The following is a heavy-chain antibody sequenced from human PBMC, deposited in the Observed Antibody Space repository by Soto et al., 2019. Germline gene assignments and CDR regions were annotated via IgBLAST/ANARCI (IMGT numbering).Heavy chain of an antibody. CDR3: ARGGGIAVAGTHLDY. D-gene: IGHD6-19*01. CDR2: IGGSAAGS. V-gene: IGHV3-23*01. J-gene: IGHJ4*02. CDR1: GFTFSSYA. Sequence: EVQLLESGGNLVQPGGSLKLSCAASGFTFSSYAMSWVRQAPGKGLEWVSGIGGSAAGSNYADSVKGRFTISRDNSRNTVYLQMSSLRAEDTPLYYCARGGGIAVAGTHLDYWGQGTLVTVSS.